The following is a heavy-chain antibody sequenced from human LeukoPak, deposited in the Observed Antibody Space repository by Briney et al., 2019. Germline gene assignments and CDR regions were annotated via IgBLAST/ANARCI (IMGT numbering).Heavy chain of an antibody. D-gene: IGHD3-22*01. CDR1: GYTFTSYS. CDR3: ARETHDSSDYYYYFDY. J-gene: IGHJ4*02. Sequence: ASVKVSCKTSGYTFTSYSISWVRQAPGQGLEWMGWISAYNGNTNYAQKLQGRLTMTTDTSTSTAYMELRSLRSDDTAVYYCARETHDSSDYYYYFDYWGQGTLVTVSS. V-gene: IGHV1-18*01. CDR2: ISAYNGNT.